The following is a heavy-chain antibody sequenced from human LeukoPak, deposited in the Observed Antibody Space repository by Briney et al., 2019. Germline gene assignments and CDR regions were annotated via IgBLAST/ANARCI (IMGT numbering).Heavy chain of an antibody. CDR3: ARAEASVTAFDF. J-gene: IGHJ4*02. Sequence: GGSLRLSCAASGFTFDGYTMNWVRQAPGKGLEWVASISSRSEYIYYADSVRGRFTVSRENAKNSLSLQMNTLRAEDTATYYCARAEASVTAFDFWGQGTLVTVSS. V-gene: IGHV3-21*01. D-gene: IGHD2-21*02. CDR1: GFTFDGYT. CDR2: ISSRSEYI.